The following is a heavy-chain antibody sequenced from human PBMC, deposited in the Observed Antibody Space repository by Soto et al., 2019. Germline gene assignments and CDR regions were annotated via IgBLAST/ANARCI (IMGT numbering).Heavy chain of an antibody. J-gene: IGHJ5*01. CDR3: AKDRCLDHDSRGYLFDNW. V-gene: IGHV3-23*01. CDR1: GFTFNIYA. CDR2: ISRYGDFT. Sequence: EVQLLESGGDLIQPGGSLRLSCAASGFTFNIYAMAWVRQAPGKGLEGVPAISRYGDFTYYADSGAGRFTISRDNSKNTLYLQMHSLRAADAALYYWAKDRCLDHDSRGYLFDNW. D-gene: IGHD3-22*01.